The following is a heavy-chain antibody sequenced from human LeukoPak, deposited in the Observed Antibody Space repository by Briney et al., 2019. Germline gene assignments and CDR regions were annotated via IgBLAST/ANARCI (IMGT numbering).Heavy chain of an antibody. Sequence: ASVEVSCKXSGYTFTSYYMHWVRQAPGQGLEWMGIINPSGGSTSYAQKFQGRVTMTRDTSTSTVYMELSSLRSEDTAVYYCASQDSSGYNLGYWGQGTLVTVSS. V-gene: IGHV1-46*03. CDR3: ASQDSSGYNLGY. D-gene: IGHD3-22*01. CDR2: INPSGGST. CDR1: GYTFTSYY. J-gene: IGHJ4*02.